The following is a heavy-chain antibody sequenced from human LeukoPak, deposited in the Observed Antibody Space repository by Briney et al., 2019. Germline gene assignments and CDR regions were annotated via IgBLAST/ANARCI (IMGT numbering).Heavy chain of an antibody. J-gene: IGHJ3*02. CDR1: GGSISSSSNY. CDR3: AKHSRSGDSGYGNAFDI. Sequence: TSETLSLTCTVSGGSISSSSNYWDWVRQPPGKGLEWIASFYYSGSTYYNPSLKSRVTISVDASKNHFSLKLSSVTAADTAVYYCAKHSRSGDSGYGNAFDIWGQGTMVTVSS. CDR2: FYYSGST. D-gene: IGHD5-12*01. V-gene: IGHV4-39*01.